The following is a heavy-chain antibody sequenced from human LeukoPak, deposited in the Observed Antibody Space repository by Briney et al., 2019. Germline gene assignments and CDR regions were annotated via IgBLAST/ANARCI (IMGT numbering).Heavy chain of an antibody. Sequence: PSETLSLTCTVSGGSISSYYWSWIRQPPGKGLEYIGYIYYSGYTNYNPSLKSRVTISVDTSKNQFSLKLSSVTAADTAVFYCAREPRTGYCSSTSCYYYFDYWGQGTLVTVSS. D-gene: IGHD2-2*01. J-gene: IGHJ4*02. CDR1: GGSISSYY. V-gene: IGHV4-59*12. CDR2: IYYSGYT. CDR3: AREPRTGYCSSTSCYYYFDY.